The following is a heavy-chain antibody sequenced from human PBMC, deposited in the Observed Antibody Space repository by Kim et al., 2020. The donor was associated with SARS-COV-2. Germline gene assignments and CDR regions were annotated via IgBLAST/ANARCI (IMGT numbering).Heavy chain of an antibody. D-gene: IGHD6-6*01. V-gene: IGHV4-34*01. CDR3: ASFSWSTAAASRPHDY. J-gene: IGHJ4*02. Sequence: SLKSRVTISVDTSKNPFSLKLSSVTAADTAVYYCASFSWSTAAASRPHDYWGQGTLVTVSS.